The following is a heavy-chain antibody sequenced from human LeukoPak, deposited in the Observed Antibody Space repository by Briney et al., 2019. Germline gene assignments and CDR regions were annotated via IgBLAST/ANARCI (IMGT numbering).Heavy chain of an antibody. D-gene: IGHD2/OR15-2a*01. CDR2: IKQDGSDK. Sequence: GGSLRLSCAASGFTFSSYWMTWVRQAPGKGLEWVASIKQDGSDKNYVDSVKGRFTISRDNAKNSLYLQMNSLRDEDTAVYYCARTRLSSDCWGQGTLATVSS. CDR3: ARTRLSSDC. CDR1: GFTFSSYW. J-gene: IGHJ4*02. V-gene: IGHV3-7*01.